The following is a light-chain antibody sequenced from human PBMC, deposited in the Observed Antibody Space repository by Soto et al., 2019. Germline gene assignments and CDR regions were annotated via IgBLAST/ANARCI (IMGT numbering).Light chain of an antibody. Sequence: EIVLTQSPATLSLSPGERATLSCRASQSLSTYLAWYQQKPGQPPRLLIYDASNRSTGVPARFSGSGSGTDFTLTISSLEPEDSAVYFCQQRSNWPPLTFGGGIKVEIK. CDR3: QQRSNWPPLT. CDR1: QSLSTY. V-gene: IGKV3-11*01. J-gene: IGKJ4*01. CDR2: DAS.